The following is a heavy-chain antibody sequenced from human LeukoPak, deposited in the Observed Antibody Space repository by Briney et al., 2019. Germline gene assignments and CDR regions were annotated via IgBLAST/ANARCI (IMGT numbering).Heavy chain of an antibody. Sequence: GASVKVSCKFSGYTFTSYAMNWVRQAPGQRLEWMGWISTNTGNPTYAQGFTGRFVFSLDTSVSTAYLQISSLKAEDTAVYYCARKSVAATPRDIVYQYSYMDVWGKGTTVTVSS. V-gene: IGHV7-4-1*02. D-gene: IGHD2-15*01. CDR3: ARKSVAATPRDIVYQYSYMDV. J-gene: IGHJ6*03. CDR1: GYTFTSYA. CDR2: ISTNTGNP.